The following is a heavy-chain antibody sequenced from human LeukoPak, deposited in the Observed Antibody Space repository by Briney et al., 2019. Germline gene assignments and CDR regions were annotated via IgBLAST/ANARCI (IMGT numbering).Heavy chain of an antibody. V-gene: IGHV4-59*01. J-gene: IGHJ4*02. Sequence: PSETLSLTCTVSGGSISSYYWSWIRQPPGKGLEWIGYIYYSGSTNYNPSLKSRVTISVDTSKNQFSLRLSSVTAADTAVYYCARGGRGYIHFDYWGQGTLVTVSS. CDR2: IYYSGST. CDR1: GGSISSYY. D-gene: IGHD5-24*01. CDR3: ARGGRGYIHFDY.